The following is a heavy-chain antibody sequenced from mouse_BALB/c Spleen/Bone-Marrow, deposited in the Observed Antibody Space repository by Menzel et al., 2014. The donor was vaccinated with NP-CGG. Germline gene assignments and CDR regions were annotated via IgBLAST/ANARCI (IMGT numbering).Heavy chain of an antibody. D-gene: IGHD2-2*01. Sequence: VQLKHSGTVLARPGASVKMSCKASGYTFTSYWMHWVKQRPGQGLEWIGAIYPGNSGTSYNQKFKGKAKLTAVTSTSTAYMELSSLTNEDSAVYYCTRVIYYGYAWFAYWGQGTLVTVSA. CDR3: TRVIYYGYAWFAY. CDR2: IYPGNSGT. J-gene: IGHJ3*01. CDR1: GYTFTSYW. V-gene: IGHV1-5*01.